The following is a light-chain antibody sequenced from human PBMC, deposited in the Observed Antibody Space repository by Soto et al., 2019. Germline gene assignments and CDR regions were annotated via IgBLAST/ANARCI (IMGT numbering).Light chain of an antibody. J-gene: IGKJ4*01. CDR1: QSVSAY. Sequence: EVVLTQSPASLSLSPGARATLSCRASQSVSAYLAWYQQKAGQAPSLLIYDVSNRAPGIPARFTGSGSGTDFPLTISSLEPEDSAVYYCQQRVHWLTFGGGTKVDNK. V-gene: IGKV3-11*01. CDR3: QQRVHWLT. CDR2: DVS.